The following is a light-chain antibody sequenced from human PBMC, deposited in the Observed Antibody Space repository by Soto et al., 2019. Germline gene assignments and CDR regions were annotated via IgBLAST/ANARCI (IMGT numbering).Light chain of an antibody. CDR3: AAWDDSLSGPV. Sequence: QSVLTQPPSTSGTPGQRVTISCSGSSSNIGGNTVNWYQQLPRTAPKLLIYSNNQRPSGVPDRFSGSKSGTSASLAITGLQSEDEADYYCAAWDDSLSGPVFGGGTQLTVL. CDR2: SNN. CDR1: SSNIGGNT. J-gene: IGLJ2*01. V-gene: IGLV1-44*01.